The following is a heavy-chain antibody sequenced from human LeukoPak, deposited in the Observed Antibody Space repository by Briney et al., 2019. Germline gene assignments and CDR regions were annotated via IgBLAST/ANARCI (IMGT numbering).Heavy chain of an antibody. Sequence: SETLSLTCAVYGGSFSGYYWSWIRQPPGKGLEWIGEINHSGSTNYNPSLKSRVTISVDKSKNQFSLKLSSVTAADTAVYYCARGTYSSSSPKIYYYYYMDVWGKGTTVTVSS. D-gene: IGHD6-6*01. J-gene: IGHJ6*03. V-gene: IGHV4-34*01. CDR2: INHSGST. CDR1: GGSFSGYY. CDR3: ARGTYSSSSPKIYYYYYMDV.